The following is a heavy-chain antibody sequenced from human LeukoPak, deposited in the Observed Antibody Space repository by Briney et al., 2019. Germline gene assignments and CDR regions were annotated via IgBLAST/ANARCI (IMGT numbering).Heavy chain of an antibody. CDR3: AREDYDFWSGYYRVYDIWTGRGYYFDY. J-gene: IGHJ4*02. CDR2: IIPILGIA. D-gene: IGHD3-3*01. CDR1: VGTFSSYA. V-gene: IGHV1-69*04. Sequence: SVKVSCKASVGTFSSYAISWVRQAPGQGLEWMGRIIPILGIANYAQKFQGRVTITADNSTSTAYMELSSLRSEDTAVYYCAREDYDFWSGYYRVYDIWTGRGYYFDYWGQGTLVTVSS.